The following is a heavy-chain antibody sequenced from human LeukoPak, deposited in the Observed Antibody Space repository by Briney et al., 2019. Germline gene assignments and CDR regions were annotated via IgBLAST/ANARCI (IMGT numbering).Heavy chain of an antibody. D-gene: IGHD3-22*01. CDR1: GFTFSNYW. V-gene: IGHV3-7*03. Sequence: GGSLRLSCAASGFTFSNYWMSWVRQAPGKGLEWVANIKQDGSEKYYVDSVKGRFTISRDNAKNSLYLQMSSLRAEDTAVYYCAKESAMIVPWGQGTLVTVSS. CDR3: AKESAMIVP. CDR2: IKQDGSEK. J-gene: IGHJ5*02.